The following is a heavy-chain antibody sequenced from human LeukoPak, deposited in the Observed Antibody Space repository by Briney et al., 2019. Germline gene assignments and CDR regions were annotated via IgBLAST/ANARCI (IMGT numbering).Heavy chain of an antibody. CDR1: GFTFSSYS. Sequence: GGSLRPSCAASGFTFSSYSMNWVRQAPGKGLEWLSYISSSSSTIYYADSVKGRFTISRDNAKNSLYLQMNSLRAEDTAVYYCASLIAARKSSFDYWGQGTLVTVSS. CDR2: ISSSSSTI. CDR3: ASLIAARKSSFDY. D-gene: IGHD6-6*01. V-gene: IGHV3-48*04. J-gene: IGHJ4*02.